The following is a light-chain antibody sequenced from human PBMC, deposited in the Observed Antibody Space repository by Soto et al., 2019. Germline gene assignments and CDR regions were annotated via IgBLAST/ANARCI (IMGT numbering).Light chain of an antibody. V-gene: IGKV3-20*01. J-gene: IGKJ2*01. Sequence: EVVLTQSPGTLSLSPGERASLSCRASQSVSNNYLAWYQQKPGQSPKLLIFGSSDRATGIPDRFSGSGSGTDFPITISRLEPEDFAVYYCQQYGSSPPYTFGQGTKLEIK. CDR1: QSVSNNY. CDR2: GSS. CDR3: QQYGSSPPYT.